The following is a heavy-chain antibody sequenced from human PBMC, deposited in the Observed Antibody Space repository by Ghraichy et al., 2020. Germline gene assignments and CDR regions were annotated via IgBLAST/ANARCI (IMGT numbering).Heavy chain of an antibody. J-gene: IGHJ4*02. Sequence: SETLSLTCAVYGGSFSGYYWSWIRQPPGKGLEWIGEINHSGSTNYNPSLKSRVTISVDTSKNQFSLKLSSVTAADTAVYYCARARGSGSYFLGHDYWGQGTLVTVSS. CDR3: ARARGSGSYFLGHDY. CDR1: GGSFSGYY. D-gene: IGHD3-10*01. V-gene: IGHV4-34*01. CDR2: INHSGST.